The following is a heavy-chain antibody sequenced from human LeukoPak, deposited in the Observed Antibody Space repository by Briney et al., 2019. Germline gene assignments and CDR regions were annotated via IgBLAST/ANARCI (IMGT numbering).Heavy chain of an antibody. V-gene: IGHV3-21*01. D-gene: IGHD2-21*02. CDR3: ARGGATADAFDI. Sequence: PGGSLRLSCAASGSTFSSYSMNWVRQAPGKGLEWVSSISSSSSYIYYADSVKGRFTISRDNAKNSLYLQMNSLRAEDTAVYYCARGGATADAFDIWGQGTMVTVSS. CDR2: ISSSSSYI. J-gene: IGHJ3*02. CDR1: GSTFSSYS.